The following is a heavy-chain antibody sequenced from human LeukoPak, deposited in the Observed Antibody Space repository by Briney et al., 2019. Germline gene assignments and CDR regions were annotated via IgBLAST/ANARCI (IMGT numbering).Heavy chain of an antibody. J-gene: IGHJ3*02. V-gene: IGHV3-30-3*01. Sequence: GGSLRLSCAASGFTFSSYAMHWVRQAPGKGLEWVALISYDGSNKYYADSVKGRFTISRDNSKNTLYLQMNSQRAEDTAVYYCVKYSSSLNAFDIWGQGTIVTVSS. CDR3: VKYSSSLNAFDI. D-gene: IGHD6-6*01. CDR2: ISYDGSNK. CDR1: GFTFSSYA.